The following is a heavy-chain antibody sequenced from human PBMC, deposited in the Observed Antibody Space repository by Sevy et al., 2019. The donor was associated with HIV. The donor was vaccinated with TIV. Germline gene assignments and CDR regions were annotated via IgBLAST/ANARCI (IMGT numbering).Heavy chain of an antibody. D-gene: IGHD6-13*01. Sequence: GGSLRLSCAASGLTFSRSAMSWVRQAPGKGLEWVSAISGSGGSTYYADSAKGRFTISRDNSKNSLYLQMNSLRAEDTAVYYCARDSWIAAVFDYWGQGTLVTVSS. CDR1: GLTFSRSA. CDR3: ARDSWIAAVFDY. J-gene: IGHJ4*02. CDR2: ISGSGGST. V-gene: IGHV3-23*01.